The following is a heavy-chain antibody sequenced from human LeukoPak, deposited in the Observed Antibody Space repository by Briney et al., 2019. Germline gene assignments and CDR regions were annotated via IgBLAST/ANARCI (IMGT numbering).Heavy chain of an antibody. CDR3: AKTGPMGDNFYYYYMDV. J-gene: IGHJ6*03. CDR2: LSYDGSNE. V-gene: IGHV3-30*06. D-gene: IGHD5-24*01. Sequence: GRSLRLSCAASGFSFRSYGMHWVRQAPGKGLEWVALLSYDGSNEYYADSVKGRFTISRDTSRNTLDLQTNSLRGEDTAVYYCAKTGPMGDNFYYYYMDVWGKGTTVTVSS. CDR1: GFSFRSYG.